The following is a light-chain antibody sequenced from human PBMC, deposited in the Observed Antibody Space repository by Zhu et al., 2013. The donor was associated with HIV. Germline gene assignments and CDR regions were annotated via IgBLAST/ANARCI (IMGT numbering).Light chain of an antibody. CDR2: EVI. CDR1: RSDVGGYNY. CDR3: CSYAGSYTFV. V-gene: IGLV2-8*01. J-gene: IGLJ1*01. Sequence: QSALTQPPSASGSPGQSVTISCTGTRSDVGGYNYVSWYQQHPGKVPKLIIYEVIKRPSGVPYRFSGSKSGNTASLTVSGLQPEDEADYYCCSYAGSYTFVFGTGTKVTVL.